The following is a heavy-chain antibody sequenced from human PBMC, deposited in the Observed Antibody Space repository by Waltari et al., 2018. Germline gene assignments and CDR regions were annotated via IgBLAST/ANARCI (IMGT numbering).Heavy chain of an antibody. CDR2: STPNVGGT. Sequence: QVQLVQSGAEVKKPGASVKVSCKASGYTFTGYYMNWVRQAPGKGLEWIGWSTPNVGGTTYAQKLQGRVTMTGDTSISPAYMELSRLRSDDTAVYYCARVGLELRGDAFYIWGQGTMVTVSS. J-gene: IGHJ3*02. V-gene: IGHV1-2*02. D-gene: IGHD1-7*01. CDR3: ARVGLELRGDAFYI. CDR1: GYTFTGYY.